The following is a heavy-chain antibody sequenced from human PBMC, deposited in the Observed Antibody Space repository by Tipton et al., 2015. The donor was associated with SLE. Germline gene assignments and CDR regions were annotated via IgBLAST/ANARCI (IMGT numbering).Heavy chain of an antibody. J-gene: IGHJ3*02. V-gene: IGHV4-38-2*01. Sequence: TLSLTCAVSGYSISSGYYWGWIRQPPGKGLEWIGSVYHRGGTYYNPSLKSRVTLSVDTSKNQFSLKLSSVTAADTAVYYCTRCPSSGPFDIWGQGTKVTVSS. CDR2: VYHRGGT. D-gene: IGHD6-25*01. CDR1: GYSISSGYY. CDR3: TRCPSSGPFDI.